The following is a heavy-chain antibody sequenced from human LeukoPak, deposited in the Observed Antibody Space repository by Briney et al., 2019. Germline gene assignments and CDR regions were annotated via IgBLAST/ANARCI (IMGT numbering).Heavy chain of an antibody. V-gene: IGHV4-38-2*02. D-gene: IGHD6-13*01. Sequence: SETLSLTCTVSGYSISSGYYWVWIRQPPGKGLEWIGSIYHSGSTFYNPSLKSRVTISVDTSKNQFSLKLSSVTAADTAVYYCAREGWEAAAGFYYYYYMDVWGKGTTVTVSS. J-gene: IGHJ6*03. CDR1: GYSISSGYY. CDR3: AREGWEAAAGFYYYYYMDV. CDR2: IYHSGST.